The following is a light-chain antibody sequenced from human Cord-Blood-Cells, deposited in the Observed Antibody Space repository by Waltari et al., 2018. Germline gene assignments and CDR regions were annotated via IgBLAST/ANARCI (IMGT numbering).Light chain of an antibody. J-gene: IGLJ2*01. CDR2: DVS. CDR1: SRDVGGSNY. V-gene: IGLV2-14*01. Sequence: QSALTHPASVSGSPGQSITIPCTGTSRDVGGSNYVSWYQQHPGNAPKLMIYDVSNRPSGVSNRFSGSKSGNTASLTISGLQAEDEADYYCSSYTSSSTLVVFGGGTKLTVL. CDR3: SSYTSSSTLVV.